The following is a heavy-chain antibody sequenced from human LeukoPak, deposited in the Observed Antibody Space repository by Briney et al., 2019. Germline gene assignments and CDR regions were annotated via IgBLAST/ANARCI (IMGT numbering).Heavy chain of an antibody. V-gene: IGHV3-21*01. D-gene: IGHD3-22*01. CDR1: GFTFSSYS. Sequence: GGSLRLSCAASGFTFSSYSMNWVRQAPGKGLEWVSSISSSSSYIYYADSVKGRFTISRDNAKNSLYLQMNSLRAEDTAVYYCAGAPYDSSGYYYYWGQGALVTVSS. CDR3: AGAPYDSSGYYYY. CDR2: ISSSSSYI. J-gene: IGHJ4*02.